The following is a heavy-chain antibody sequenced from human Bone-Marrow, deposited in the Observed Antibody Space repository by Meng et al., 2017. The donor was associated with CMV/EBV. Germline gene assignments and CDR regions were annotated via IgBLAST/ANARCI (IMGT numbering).Heavy chain of an antibody. J-gene: IGHJ4*02. V-gene: IGHV4-31*03. Sequence: SETLSLTCTVSGGSISSGGYYWSWIRQHPGKGLEWIGYIYYSGSTYYNPSLKSRVTISVDTSKNQFSLKLSSVTAADTAVYYCARDDIGSGFVLDYWGQGTRVNVAS. D-gene: IGHD3-22*01. CDR1: GGSISSGGYY. CDR2: IYYSGST. CDR3: ARDDIGSGFVLDY.